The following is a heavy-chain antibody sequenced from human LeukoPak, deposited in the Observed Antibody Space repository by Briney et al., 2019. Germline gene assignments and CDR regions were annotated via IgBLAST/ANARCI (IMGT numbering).Heavy chain of an antibody. D-gene: IGHD3-10*01. CDR1: GGTFSSYA. CDR3: ARYGSGSYYSFYYYYYMDV. V-gene: IGHV1-69*06. Sequence: ASVKVSCKASGGTFSSYAISWVRQAPGQGLEWMGGIIPIFGTANYAQKFQGRVTITADKSTSTAYMELSSLRSEDTAVYYCARYGSGSYYSFYYYYYMDVWGKGTTVTISS. J-gene: IGHJ6*03. CDR2: IIPIFGTA.